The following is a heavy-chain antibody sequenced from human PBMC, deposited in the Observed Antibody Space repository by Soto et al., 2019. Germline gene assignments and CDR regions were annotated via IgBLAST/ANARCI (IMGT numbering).Heavy chain of an antibody. CDR3: AYRLPEPPGRGNGPFDP. V-gene: IGHV2-5*02. CDR2: IYWDDDK. D-gene: IGHD1-1*01. CDR1: GISLSTRGVG. Sequence: QITLKESGPMLVKPTQTLTLTCTLSGISLSTRGVGVGWIRQPPGKALEWLAIIYWDDDKHYSPSLKSRLTITKDTSQNQVVRTMTNMEPVDTASYSCAYRLPEPPGRGNGPFDPWGQGTLVTVSS. J-gene: IGHJ5*02.